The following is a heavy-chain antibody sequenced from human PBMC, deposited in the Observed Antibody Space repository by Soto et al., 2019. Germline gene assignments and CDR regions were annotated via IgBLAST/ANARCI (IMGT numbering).Heavy chain of an antibody. V-gene: IGHV4-4*07. Sequence: SETLSLTCTVSGGSISSYYWSWIRQPAVNGLEWIGRIYTSGSTNYNPSLKSRVTMSVDTSKNQFSLKLSSVTAADTAVYYCARQGQLVEGRWDYYYGMDVWGQGTTVTVSS. CDR2: IYTSGST. CDR3: ARQGQLVEGRWDYYYGMDV. J-gene: IGHJ6*02. D-gene: IGHD6-6*01. CDR1: GGSISSYY.